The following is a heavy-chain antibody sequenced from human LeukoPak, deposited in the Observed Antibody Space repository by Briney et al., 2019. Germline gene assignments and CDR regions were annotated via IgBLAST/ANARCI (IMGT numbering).Heavy chain of an antibody. D-gene: IGHD1-26*01. CDR2: ISGSGGDT. V-gene: IGHV3-23*01. CDR1: GFTFSNFL. Sequence: GGSLRPSCAASGFTFSNFLMTWVRQAPGKGPEWVSAISGSGGDTYYADSVKGRFTISRDNSKNTLYLQMNSLRAEDTAVYYCAKKGATTGDFDYWGQGTLVTVSS. J-gene: IGHJ4*02. CDR3: AKKGATTGDFDY.